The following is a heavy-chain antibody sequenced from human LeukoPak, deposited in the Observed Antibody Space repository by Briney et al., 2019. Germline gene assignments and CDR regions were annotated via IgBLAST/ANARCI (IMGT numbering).Heavy chain of an antibody. V-gene: IGHV3-48*01. CDR1: GFTFSSYS. J-gene: IGHJ4*02. CDR3: ARGPSGYHNT. Sequence: GGSLRLSCEASGFTFSSYSMNWVRQAPGKGLEWVSYISSSGSTIYYADSVKGRFTISRDDFKNTLYLQMNSLRAEDTAVYYCARGPSGYHNTGGQGTLVTVSS. CDR2: ISSSGSTI. D-gene: IGHD5-12*01.